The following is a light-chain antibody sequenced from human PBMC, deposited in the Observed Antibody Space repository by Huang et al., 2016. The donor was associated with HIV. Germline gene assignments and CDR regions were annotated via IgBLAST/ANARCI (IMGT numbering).Light chain of an antibody. Sequence: EVVMTQSPATLSVSPGEGATLSCRASQSVSSNLAWFQQKQGQPPRLLIYGVSTSATGVPARFIGSGSGTEFTLTISSLQSEDFAVYYCQQYNNWPRTFGQGTKVEI. CDR3: QQYNNWPRT. CDR2: GVS. CDR1: QSVSSN. V-gene: IGKV3-15*01. J-gene: IGKJ1*01.